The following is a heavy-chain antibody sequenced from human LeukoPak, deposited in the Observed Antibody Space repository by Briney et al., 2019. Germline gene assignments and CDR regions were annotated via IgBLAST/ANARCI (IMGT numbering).Heavy chain of an antibody. D-gene: IGHD5-18*01. J-gene: IGHJ4*02. CDR3: AKEGSGYSYGFSDY. CDR1: GFTFSSYA. Sequence: HPGGSLRLSCAASGFTFSSYAMSWVRQAPGKGLEWVSAISGSGGSTYYADSVKGRFTISRDNSKNTLYLQMNSLRAEDTAVYYCAKEGSGYSYGFSDYWGQGTLVTVSS. V-gene: IGHV3-23*01. CDR2: ISGSGGST.